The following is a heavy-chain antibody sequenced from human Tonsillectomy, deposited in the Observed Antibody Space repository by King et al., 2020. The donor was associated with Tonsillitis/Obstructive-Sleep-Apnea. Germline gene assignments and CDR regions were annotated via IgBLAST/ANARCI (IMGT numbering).Heavy chain of an antibody. D-gene: IGHD3-22*01. Sequence: VQLVESGGGLVQPGGSLRLSCAASGFTFSSYAMNWVRQAPGKGLEWVSTLSGSGASTYYADSVKGRFTISRDNSKNTLYLQMNSLRAEDTAVYYCAKDRQQLQWLVNAFDIWGQGTLVTVSS. CDR3: AKDRQQLQWLVNAFDI. J-gene: IGHJ3*02. CDR2: LSGSGAST. V-gene: IGHV3-23*04. CDR1: GFTFSSYA.